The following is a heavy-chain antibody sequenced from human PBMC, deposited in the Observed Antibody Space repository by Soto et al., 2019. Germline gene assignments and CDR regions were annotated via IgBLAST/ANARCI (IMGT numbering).Heavy chain of an antibody. CDR2: MNPNSGNT. D-gene: IGHD5-12*01. CDR1: GYTFISYD. Sequence: ASVKVSCKASGYTFISYDINWVRQATGQGLEWMGWMNPNSGNTGYAQKFQGRVTMTRNTSISTAYMELSSLRSEDTAVYYCARGSPRYSGYDFSYYYYYMDGWGKGTTVTVAS. J-gene: IGHJ6*03. V-gene: IGHV1-8*01. CDR3: ARGSPRYSGYDFSYYYYYMDG.